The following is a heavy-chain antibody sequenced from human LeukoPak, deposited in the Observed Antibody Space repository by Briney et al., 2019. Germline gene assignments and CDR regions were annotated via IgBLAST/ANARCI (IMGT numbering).Heavy chain of an antibody. CDR1: GFTFSNYA. Sequence: ERSLRLSCAASGFTFSNYAMYWVRQAPGKGLEWVAIIWYDGSNKYYADSVKGRFTISRDNSENTVYLQMSSLRAEDTAVYYCARAGRGLAASDWGQGTLVTVSS. CDR2: IWYDGSNK. V-gene: IGHV3-33*07. D-gene: IGHD3/OR15-3a*01. CDR3: ARAGRGLAASD. J-gene: IGHJ4*02.